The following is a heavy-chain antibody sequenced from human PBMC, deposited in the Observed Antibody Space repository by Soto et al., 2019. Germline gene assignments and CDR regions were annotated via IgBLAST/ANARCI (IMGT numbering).Heavy chain of an antibody. D-gene: IGHD2-2*01. CDR1: GFTFSSYA. V-gene: IGHV3-30-3*01. CDR2: ISYDGSNK. Sequence: PGWSLRLSCAASGFTFSSYAMHRFRQAPGKGLEWVAVISYDGSNKYYADSVKGRFTISRDNSKNTLYLQMNSLRAEDTAVYYCARDKDIVVVPAFYYYYGMDVWGQGTTVTVSS. CDR3: ARDKDIVVVPAFYYYYGMDV. J-gene: IGHJ6*02.